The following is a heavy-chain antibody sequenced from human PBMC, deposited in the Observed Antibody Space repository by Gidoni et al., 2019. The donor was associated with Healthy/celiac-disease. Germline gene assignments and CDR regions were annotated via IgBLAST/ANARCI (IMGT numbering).Heavy chain of an antibody. J-gene: IGHJ4*01. CDR1: GFSLSTSGVG. Sequence: QITLKASGPTLVKPTQTLTLTCTFSGFSLSTSGVGVGWIRQPPGKAREWLAIIYWDDDTRYCQSLKSMLTITNDTSKNPVVLTMTNTDPVDTATYYCAHTVAATDFYYCGHGTLLTVSS. CDR2: IYWDDDT. CDR3: AHTVAATDFYY. V-gene: IGHV2-5*02. D-gene: IGHD6-13*01.